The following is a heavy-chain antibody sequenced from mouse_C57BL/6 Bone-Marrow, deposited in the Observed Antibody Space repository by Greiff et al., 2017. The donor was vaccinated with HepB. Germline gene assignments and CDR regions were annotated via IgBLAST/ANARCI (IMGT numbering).Heavy chain of an antibody. V-gene: IGHV1-50*01. CDR3: ASYYYGSSNGWFAY. Sequence: QVQLQQPGAELVKPGASVKLSCKASGYTFTSYWMQWVKQRPGQGLEWIGEIDPSDSYTNYNQKFKGKATLTVDTSSSTAYMQLSSLTSEDSAVYYCASYYYGSSNGWFAYWGRGTLVTVSA. J-gene: IGHJ3*01. CDR2: IDPSDSYT. CDR1: GYTFTSYW. D-gene: IGHD1-1*01.